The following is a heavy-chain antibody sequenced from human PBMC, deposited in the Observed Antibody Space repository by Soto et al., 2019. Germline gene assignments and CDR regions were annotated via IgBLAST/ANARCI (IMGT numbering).Heavy chain of an antibody. CDR1: GFMFSDYA. V-gene: IGHV3-23*01. CDR3: AKDAIANDGIWIMDS. D-gene: IGHD3-16*01. Sequence: SLRLSCAASGFMFSDYAMTWARQAPGKELEWVSGLLRPGRSTYYADSVKGRFTISGDTSANTVYLQMDSLRAEDTAVYYCAKDAIANDGIWIMDSWGQGTVVTVSS. CDR2: LLRPGRST. J-gene: IGHJ5*02.